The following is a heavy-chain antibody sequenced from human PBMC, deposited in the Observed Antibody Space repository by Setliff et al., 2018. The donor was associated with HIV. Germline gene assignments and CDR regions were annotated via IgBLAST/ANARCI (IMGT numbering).Heavy chain of an antibody. CDR1: GYTFTTYG. V-gene: IGHV1-18*04. D-gene: IGHD3-16*01. CDR3: ARRGEERNMITGALDV. Sequence: ASVKVSCKASGYTFTTYGVNWVRQAPGQGLEWLGWVSPSIGNSDFAQKFKGRISLTTDTSIRTAYMELRGLKSDDTAAYFCARRGEERNMITGALDVWGQGSLVTVSS. CDR2: VSPSIGNS. J-gene: IGHJ3*01.